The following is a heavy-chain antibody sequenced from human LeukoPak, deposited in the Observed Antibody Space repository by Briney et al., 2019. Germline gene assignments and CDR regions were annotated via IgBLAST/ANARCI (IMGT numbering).Heavy chain of an antibody. D-gene: IGHD6-13*01. CDR2: ISYSGST. V-gene: IGHV4-59*01. CDR1: GGSTSSTYY. CDR3: AKVERTSSWYAYYFDN. J-gene: IGHJ4*02. Sequence: PSETLSLTCTVSGGSTSSTYYWSWIRQPPGKGLEWIGYISYSGSTNYNPSLRSRVTISVDTSENQFSLKLNSVTAADTAVYYCAKVERTSSWYAYYFDNWGQGTLVTVSS.